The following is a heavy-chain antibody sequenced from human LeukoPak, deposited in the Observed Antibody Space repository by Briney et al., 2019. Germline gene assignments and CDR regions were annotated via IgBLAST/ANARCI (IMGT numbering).Heavy chain of an antibody. D-gene: IGHD6-19*01. CDR3: AKDIGQWPGYAFDI. V-gene: IGHV3-9*01. Sequence: PAGSLTLSCAASGFTFDDYAMHWLRQAPGKGLEWVSGISWNSGSIGYADSVKGRFTISRDNAKNSLYLQMNSLRGEDTALYYCAKDIGQWPGYAFDIWGQGRMVTVSS. J-gene: IGHJ3*02. CDR2: ISWNSGSI. CDR1: GFTFDDYA.